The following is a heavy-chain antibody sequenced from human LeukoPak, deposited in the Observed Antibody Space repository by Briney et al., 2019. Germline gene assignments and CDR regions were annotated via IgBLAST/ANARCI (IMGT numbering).Heavy chain of an antibody. CDR1: GGSISSSSYY. CDR2: IYYSGST. V-gene: IGHV4-39*07. D-gene: IGHD4-11*01. Sequence: SETLSLTCTVSGGSISSSSYYWGWIRQPPGKGLGWIGSIYYSGSTYYNPSLKSRVTISVDTSKNQFSLKLSSVTAADTAVYYCATFTQTTIDYYGMDVWGQGTTVTVSS. J-gene: IGHJ6*02. CDR3: ATFTQTTIDYYGMDV.